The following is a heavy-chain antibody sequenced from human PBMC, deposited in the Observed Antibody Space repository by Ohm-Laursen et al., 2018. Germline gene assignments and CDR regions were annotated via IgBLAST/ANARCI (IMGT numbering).Heavy chain of an antibody. J-gene: IGHJ1*01. V-gene: IGHV3-33*06. CDR3: AKDFTYSSGWAVKYFQH. CDR1: GFTFGDFG. Sequence: SLRLSCTASGFTFGDFGMHWVRHTPGKGLEWVSQIWYDGSNEYYADSVKGRFSISRDNSKNTLFLQMNSLRVEDTAVYCCAKDFTYSSGWAVKYFQHWGQGTLVPVSS. CDR2: IWYDGSNE. D-gene: IGHD6-19*01.